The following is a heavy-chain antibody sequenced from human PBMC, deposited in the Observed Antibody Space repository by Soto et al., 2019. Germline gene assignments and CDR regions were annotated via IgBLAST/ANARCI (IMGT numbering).Heavy chain of an antibody. J-gene: IGHJ4*02. CDR3: AKSKVGYLSTTYFDY. V-gene: IGHV3-23*01. CDR1: GFTFSSYA. D-gene: IGHD2-2*01. CDR2: ISGSGGST. Sequence: PGGSLRLSCAASGFTFSSYAMSWVRQAPGKGLEWVSAISGSGGSTYYADSVKGRFTISRDNSKNTLYLQMNSLRAEDTAVYYYAKSKVGYLSTTYFDYWGQGTLVTVSS.